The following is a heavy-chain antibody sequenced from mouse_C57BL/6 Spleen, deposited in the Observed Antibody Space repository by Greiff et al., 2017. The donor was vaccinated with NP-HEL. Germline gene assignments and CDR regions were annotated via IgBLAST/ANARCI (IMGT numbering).Heavy chain of an antibody. CDR3: VRGGPNWAFDY. V-gene: IGHV10-1*01. J-gene: IGHJ2*01. Sequence: EVMLVESGGGLVQPKGSLKLSCAASGFSFNTYAMNWVRQAPGKGLEWVARIRSKSNNYATYYADSVKDRFTISRDDSESMLYLQMNNLKTEDTAMYYCVRGGPNWAFDYWGQGTTLTVSS. CDR2: IRSKSNNYAT. CDR1: GFSFNTYA. D-gene: IGHD4-1*01.